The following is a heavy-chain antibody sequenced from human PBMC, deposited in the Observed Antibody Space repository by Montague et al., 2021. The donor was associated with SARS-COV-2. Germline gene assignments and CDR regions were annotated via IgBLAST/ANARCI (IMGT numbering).Heavy chain of an antibody. CDR2: IDWDDDK. CDR3: ARNGVEFRGSEKYYSGNWLDP. CDR1: GFSLTTDGKC. V-gene: IGHV2-70*11. J-gene: IGHJ5*02. Sequence: VKPTQTLALTCTFSGFSLTTDGKCVSWIRQPPGKALEWLARIDWDDDKYYSTSLKTRLTISKDTSKNQVVLTMTNMNPADTATYYCARNGVEFRGSEKYYSGNWLDPWGRGTLVTVSS. D-gene: IGHD3-10*01.